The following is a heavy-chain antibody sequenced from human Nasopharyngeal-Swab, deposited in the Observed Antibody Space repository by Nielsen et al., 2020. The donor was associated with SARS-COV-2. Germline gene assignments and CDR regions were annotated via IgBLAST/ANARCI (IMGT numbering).Heavy chain of an antibody. V-gene: IGHV3-9*01. J-gene: IGHJ6*02. CDR1: GFTFDDYA. D-gene: IGHD3-9*01. CDR2: ISWNSGSI. CDR3: ARGGPPTYYDILTGYPYYYYGMDV. Sequence: SLKISCAASGFTFDDYAMHWVRQAPGKGLEWVSDISWNSGSIGYADSVKGRFTISRDNAKNSLYLQMNSLRAEDTAVYYCARGGPPTYYDILTGYPYYYYGMDVWGQGTTVTVSS.